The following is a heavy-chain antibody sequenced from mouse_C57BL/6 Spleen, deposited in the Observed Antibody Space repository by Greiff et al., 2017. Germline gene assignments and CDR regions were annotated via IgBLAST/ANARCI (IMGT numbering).Heavy chain of an antibody. CDR3: AREGGLLPSMDY. Sequence: VQLQQSGPELVKPGASVKISCKASGYSFSSSWMNWVKQRPGKGLEWIGRIYPGDGDTNYNGKFKGKATLTADKSSSTAYMQLSSLTSEDSAVYCGAREGGLLPSMDYWGQGTSVTVSS. V-gene: IGHV1-82*01. J-gene: IGHJ4*01. D-gene: IGHD2-3*01. CDR2: IYPGDGDT. CDR1: GYSFSSSW.